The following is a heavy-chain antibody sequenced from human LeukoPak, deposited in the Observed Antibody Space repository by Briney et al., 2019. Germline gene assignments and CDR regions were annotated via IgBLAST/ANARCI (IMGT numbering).Heavy chain of an antibody. CDR3: ARDNSRREGDFDY. D-gene: IGHD1-26*01. V-gene: IGHV3-30-3*01. CDR2: ISYDGSNK. J-gene: IGHJ4*02. CDR1: GFTFSSYA. Sequence: GGSLRLSCAASGFTFSSYAMHWVRQAPGKGLEWVAVISYDGSNKYYADSVKGRFTISRDNSKNTLYLQMSSLRAEDTAVYYCARDNSRREGDFDYWGQGTLVTVSS.